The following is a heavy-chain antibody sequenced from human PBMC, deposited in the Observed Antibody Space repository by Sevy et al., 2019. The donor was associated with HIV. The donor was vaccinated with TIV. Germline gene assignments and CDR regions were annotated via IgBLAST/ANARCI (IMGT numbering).Heavy chain of an antibody. J-gene: IGHJ4*02. CDR1: GFTFEDYA. CDR3: AKDSYYDSSGYFDA. D-gene: IGHD3-22*01. Sequence: GGFLRLSCAASGFTFEDYALHWVRQVPGKGLEWVSGISWNSGRIGYADSVKGRFTISRDNAKNSLYLQMNSLRAEDTATCYCAKDSYYDSSGYFDAWGQGTLVTVSS. V-gene: IGHV3-9*01. CDR2: ISWNSGRI.